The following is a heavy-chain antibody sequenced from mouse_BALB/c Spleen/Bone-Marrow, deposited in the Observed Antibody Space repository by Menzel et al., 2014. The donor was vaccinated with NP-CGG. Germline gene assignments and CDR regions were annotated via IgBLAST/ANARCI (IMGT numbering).Heavy chain of an antibody. CDR1: GYTFTSYT. Sequence: QVQLKDSGAELARPGASVKMSCKASGYTFTSYTMHWVKQRPGQGLEWIGYINPSSGYTNYNQKFKDKAALTADKSSSTAYMQLSSLTSEDSAVYYCAREGYGNYAYWGQGTLVIVSA. V-gene: IGHV1-4*01. CDR3: AREGYGNYAY. CDR2: INPSSGYT. D-gene: IGHD2-10*02. J-gene: IGHJ3*01.